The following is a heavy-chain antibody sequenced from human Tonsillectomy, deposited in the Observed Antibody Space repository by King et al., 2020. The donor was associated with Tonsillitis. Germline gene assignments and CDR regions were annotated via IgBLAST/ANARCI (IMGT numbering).Heavy chain of an antibody. J-gene: IGHJ3*02. CDR2: ISGGGDKT. CDR3: AKDKWVGDPSVFDI. CDR1: GFTFNSYA. D-gene: IGHD3-10*01. Sequence: VQLLESGGGLVQPGGSLRLSCAASGFTFNSYAINWVRLAPGKGLEWVSAISGGGDKTNYADSVKGRFTISRDNSKNTLFLHMNSRRAEDTAVYYCAKDKWVGDPSVFDIWGQGTMVTVSS. V-gene: IGHV3-23*01.